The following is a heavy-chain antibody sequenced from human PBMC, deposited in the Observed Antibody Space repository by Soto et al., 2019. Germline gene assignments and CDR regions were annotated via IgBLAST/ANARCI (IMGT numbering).Heavy chain of an antibody. D-gene: IGHD3-22*01. V-gene: IGHV3-49*04. Sequence: LRLSCTASGFTFGDYAMSWVRQAPGKGLEWVGLIRSKAYGGTTEYAASVKGRFTISRDDSKSIAYLQMNSLKTEDTAVYYCTRAYYYDSSGIGRIFDYWGQGTLVTVSS. CDR1: GFTFGDYA. J-gene: IGHJ4*02. CDR2: IRSKAYGGTT. CDR3: TRAYYYDSSGIGRIFDY.